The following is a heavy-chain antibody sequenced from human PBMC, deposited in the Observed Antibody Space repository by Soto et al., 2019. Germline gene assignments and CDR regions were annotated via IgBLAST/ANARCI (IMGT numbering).Heavy chain of an antibody. CDR1: GFTFSDYA. D-gene: IGHD6-19*01. Sequence: VPLVESGGGVVQPGRSLRLSCAASGFTFSDYAMHWVRQAPGKGLEWVAVVSHDGRNTHYADSVKGRFTISRDSSKHTVSLEMTSRRAEDTAVYYCARGGRQWLVTSDFNYWGQGAVVTVSS. CDR3: ARGGRQWLVTSDFNY. V-gene: IGHV3-30*03. J-gene: IGHJ4*02. CDR2: VSHDGRNT.